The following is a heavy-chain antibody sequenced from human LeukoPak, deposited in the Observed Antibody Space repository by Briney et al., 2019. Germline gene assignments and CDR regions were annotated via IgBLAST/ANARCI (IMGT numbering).Heavy chain of an antibody. D-gene: IGHD3-10*01. Sequence: GGSLRLSCAASGFTFSSYWMSWVRQAPGKGLEWVAYIKQDGSEKYYVDSVKGRFTISRDNAKNSLYLQVNSLRAEDTAVYYCARDSYGSGRSAFDIWGQGTMVTVSS. V-gene: IGHV3-7*04. J-gene: IGHJ3*02. CDR2: IKQDGSEK. CDR3: ARDSYGSGRSAFDI. CDR1: GFTFSSYW.